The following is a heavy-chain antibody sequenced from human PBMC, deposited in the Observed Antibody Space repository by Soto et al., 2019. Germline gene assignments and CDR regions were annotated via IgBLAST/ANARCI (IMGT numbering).Heavy chain of an antibody. J-gene: IGHJ4*02. CDR2: ISAYNGNT. CDR3: AREAGRDSSSWYFGY. CDR1: GYTFTSYG. Sequence: ASVKVSCKASGYTFTSYGISWVRQAPGQGLEWMGWISAYNGNTNYAQKLQGRVTMTTDTSTSTAYMELRSLRSDDTAVYYCAREAGRDSSSWYFGYWGQGTLVTVSS. V-gene: IGHV1-18*01. D-gene: IGHD6-13*01.